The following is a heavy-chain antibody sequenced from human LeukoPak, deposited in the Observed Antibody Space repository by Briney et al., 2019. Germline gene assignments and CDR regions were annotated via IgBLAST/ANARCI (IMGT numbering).Heavy chain of an antibody. CDR2: TYYRSKWYN. V-gene: IGHV6-1*01. D-gene: IGHD6-19*01. Sequence: SQTLSLTCAISGDSVSTNSGAWNWIRQSPSRGLEWLGRTYYRSKWYNDYAVSVKSRITINPDTSKNQFSLQLNSVSPEDTAVYYCARGVTVVGYYFAYWGQGTLVTVSS. J-gene: IGHJ4*02. CDR3: ARGVTVVGYYFAY. CDR1: GDSVSTNSGA.